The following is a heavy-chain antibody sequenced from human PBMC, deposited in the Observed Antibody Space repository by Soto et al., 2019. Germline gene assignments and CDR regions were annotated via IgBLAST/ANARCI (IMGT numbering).Heavy chain of an antibody. Sequence: QVQLQESGPGLVKPSGTLSLTCAVSGGSISSSYWWSWVRQPPGKGLEWIGEIYHSGSTNYNPPLKSRVTISVDKSKNQFSLKLSSVTAADTAVYYCARRRITMIVVVFDAFDIWGQGTMVTVSS. V-gene: IGHV4-4*02. J-gene: IGHJ3*02. CDR2: IYHSGST. D-gene: IGHD3-22*01. CDR1: GGSISSSYW. CDR3: ARRRITMIVVVFDAFDI.